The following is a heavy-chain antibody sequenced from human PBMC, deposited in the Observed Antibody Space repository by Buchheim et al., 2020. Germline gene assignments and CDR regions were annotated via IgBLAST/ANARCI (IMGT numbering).Heavy chain of an antibody. CDR3: AKKVGFYLQY. J-gene: IGHJ4*02. V-gene: IGHV3-23*04. CDR2: ISGSGGST. D-gene: IGHD2/OR15-2a*01. Sequence: EVQLVESGGGLIQPGESLRLSCIASGLTFSSYGMSWVRQAPGKGLEWVSSISGSGGSTYHADSVKGRFSISRDNSDNTLYLQMNSLRAEDTAVYYCAKKVGFYLQYWGQGTL. CDR1: GLTFSSYG.